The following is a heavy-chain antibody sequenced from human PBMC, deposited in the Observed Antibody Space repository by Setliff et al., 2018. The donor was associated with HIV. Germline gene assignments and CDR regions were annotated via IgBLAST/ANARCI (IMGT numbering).Heavy chain of an antibody. Sequence: SETLSLTCTVSGDSISTDYWTWIRQPPGKGLEWIGEIDHSGSTKYHASLKSRVTISIDTSKNQFSLKLSSVTAADTAVYYCAKGYNWNNAYYGLDVWGQGTTVTVSS. CDR3: AKGYNWNNAYYGLDV. CDR1: GDSISTDY. CDR2: IDHSGST. V-gene: IGHV4-34*01. D-gene: IGHD1-1*01. J-gene: IGHJ6*02.